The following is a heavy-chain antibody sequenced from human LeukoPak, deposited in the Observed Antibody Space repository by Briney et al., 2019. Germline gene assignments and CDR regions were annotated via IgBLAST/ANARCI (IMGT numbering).Heavy chain of an antibody. CDR2: IYTNHNT. V-gene: IGHV3-23*05. CDR1: GFIFRNYV. Sequence: GGSLRLSCAASGFIFRNYVMNWVRQAPGKELEWVSGIYTNHNTRYADSVKGRFTISRDNSKNTVYLQMDSLRMEDTAVYYCAHLVWEYVGGLDVWGQGTTVTVSS. D-gene: IGHD3/OR15-3a*01. CDR3: AHLVWEYVGGLDV. J-gene: IGHJ6*02.